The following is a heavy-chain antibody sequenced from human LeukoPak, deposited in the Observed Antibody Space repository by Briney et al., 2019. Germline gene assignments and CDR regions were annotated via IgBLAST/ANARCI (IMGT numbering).Heavy chain of an antibody. V-gene: IGHV1-69*05. CDR1: GYTFTSYG. CDR3: AVTWPLGYYYFDY. Sequence: SVKVSCKASGYTFTSYGISWVRQAPGQGLEWMGKIIPIFGTANYAQKFQGRVTISTDASTSTAYMELSSLRSEDTAVYYCAVTWPLGYYYFDYWGQGTLVTVSS. CDR2: IIPIFGTA. J-gene: IGHJ4*02. D-gene: IGHD7-27*01.